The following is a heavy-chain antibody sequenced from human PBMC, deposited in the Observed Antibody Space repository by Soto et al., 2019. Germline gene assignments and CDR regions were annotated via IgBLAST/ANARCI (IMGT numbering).Heavy chain of an antibody. CDR3: AKNTYFDF. CDR2: ISGDSGNT. V-gene: IGHV3-23*01. CDR1: GFTFRNYA. Sequence: GGSLRLSCVASGFTFRNYAMSWVRQAPGKGLEWVSGISGDSGNTYYADSVKGRFTISRDNSKNTLYLQVNSLRAEDTAVYYCAKNTYFDFWGQGTLDTVSS. J-gene: IGHJ4*02.